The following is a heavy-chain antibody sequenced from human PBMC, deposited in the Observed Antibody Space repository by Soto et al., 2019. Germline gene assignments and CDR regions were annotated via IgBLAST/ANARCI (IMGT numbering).Heavy chain of an antibody. D-gene: IGHD2-21*01. Sequence: GGSLRLSCAASGFTFSSSWMQWVRQAPGEGLVWVSYVNSDGSSTNYADSVKGLFTISRDNADNTLYLQMNSLRAEDTAVYYCARDPREPTTIVGAFDIWGLGTMVTVSS. CDR3: ARDPREPTTIVGAFDI. CDR2: VNSDGSST. CDR1: GFTFSSSW. V-gene: IGHV3-74*01. J-gene: IGHJ3*02.